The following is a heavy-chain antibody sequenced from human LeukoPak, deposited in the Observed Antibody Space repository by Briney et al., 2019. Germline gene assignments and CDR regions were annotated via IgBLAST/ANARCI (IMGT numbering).Heavy chain of an antibody. V-gene: IGHV4-34*01. CDR1: GGSFSGYY. CDR3: ARHKDMRTTLTPFDY. D-gene: IGHD4-17*01. Sequence: TSETLSLTCAVYGGSFSGYYWTWIRQPPGKGLEWLGEINHRRSINYTPSLKSRVTISADTSKNQFSLKLSSVTAADTAVYYCARHKDMRTTLTPFDYWGQGTLVTVSS. CDR2: INHRRSI. J-gene: IGHJ4*02.